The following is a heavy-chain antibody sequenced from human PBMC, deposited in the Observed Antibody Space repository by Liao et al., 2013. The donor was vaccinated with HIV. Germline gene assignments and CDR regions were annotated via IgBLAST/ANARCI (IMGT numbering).Heavy chain of an antibody. CDR3: ARGIWFGGVTYYMDV. D-gene: IGHD3-10*01. CDR1: GGSFSDYY. Sequence: QVHLQQWGAGLLKPSETLSLTCAVYGGSFSDYYWSWIRQPPREGAWSGLGKVSHSGSTNYNPSLKSRVTISVDTSKNQFSLNLSAVTAADTAVYYCARGIWFGGVTYYMDVWGKGTTVTVSS. CDR2: VSHSGST. V-gene: IGHV4-34*01. J-gene: IGHJ6*03.